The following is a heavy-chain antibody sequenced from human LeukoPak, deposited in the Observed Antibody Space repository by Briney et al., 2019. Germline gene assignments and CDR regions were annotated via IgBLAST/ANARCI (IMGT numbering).Heavy chain of an antibody. CDR2: IYYSGST. J-gene: IGHJ4*02. CDR3: ARSYYDFWSGYSFPVYFDY. Sequence: SETLSLTCTVSGGSISSYYWSWIRQPPGKGLEWIGYIYYSGSTNYNPSLKSRVTISVDTSKNQFSLKLSSVTAADTAVYYCARSYYDFWSGYSFPVYFDYWGQGTLVTVPS. CDR1: GGSISSYY. V-gene: IGHV4-59*08. D-gene: IGHD3-3*01.